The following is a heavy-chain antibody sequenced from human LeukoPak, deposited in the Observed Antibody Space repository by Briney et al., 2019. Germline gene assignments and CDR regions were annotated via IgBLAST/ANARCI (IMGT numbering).Heavy chain of an antibody. Sequence: GGSRRLSCAASGFTFSSYAMSWVRQAPGKGLEWVSAISGSGGSTYCADSVKGRFTISRDNSKNTLYLQMNSLRAEDTAVFYCAKVRGYSGYDWFDYWGQGTLVTVSS. D-gene: IGHD5-12*01. CDR2: ISGSGGST. CDR1: GFTFSSYA. J-gene: IGHJ4*02. CDR3: AKVRGYSGYDWFDY. V-gene: IGHV3-23*01.